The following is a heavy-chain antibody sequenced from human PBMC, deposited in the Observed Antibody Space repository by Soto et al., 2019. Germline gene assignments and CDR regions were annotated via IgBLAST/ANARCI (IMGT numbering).Heavy chain of an antibody. Sequence: SETLSLTCTVSGGSISSYYWSWIRQPPGKGLEWIGYIYYSGSTNYNPSLKSRVTISVDTSKNQFSLKLSSVTAADTAVYYCAMGGGSSGYWGQGTLVTVSS. J-gene: IGHJ1*01. CDR1: GGSISSYY. CDR3: AMGGGSSGY. D-gene: IGHD2-15*01. CDR2: IYYSGST. V-gene: IGHV4-59*08.